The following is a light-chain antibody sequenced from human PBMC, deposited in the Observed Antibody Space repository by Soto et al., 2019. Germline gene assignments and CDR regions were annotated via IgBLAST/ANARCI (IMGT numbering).Light chain of an antibody. V-gene: IGKV3-20*01. CDR3: QQYGNSIT. CDR1: QSVSSSF. J-gene: IGKJ4*01. CDR2: GAS. Sequence: IVLTQSPGTLSLSPGERATLSCRATQSVSSSFLAWYQQRPGQAPRLLIFGASNRATGIPDRFSGSGSGTDFSLTISRLEPADCAVYYCQQYGNSITFGGGTKVEIK.